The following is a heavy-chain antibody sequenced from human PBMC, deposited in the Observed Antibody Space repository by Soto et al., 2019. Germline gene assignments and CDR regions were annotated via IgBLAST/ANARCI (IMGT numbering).Heavy chain of an antibody. CDR3: ARLGYYYDSSGYSWFDP. CDR1: GYTFTSYG. J-gene: IGHJ5*02. Sequence: QVQLVQSGAEVKKPGASVKVSCKASGYTFTSYGISWVRQAPGQGLEWMGWISAYNGNTNYAQKLQGRVTMTTDTSPSTAYMEMRSLRSDDTAVYYCARLGYYYDSSGYSWFDPWGQGTLVTVSS. CDR2: ISAYNGNT. D-gene: IGHD3-22*01. V-gene: IGHV1-18*01.